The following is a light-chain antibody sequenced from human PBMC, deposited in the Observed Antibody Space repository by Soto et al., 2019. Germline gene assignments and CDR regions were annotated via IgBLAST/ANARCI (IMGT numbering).Light chain of an antibody. CDR3: AALDDSLNGPV. CDR1: SSNIGINT. Sequence: QSVLTQPPSASGTPGQRVTISCSGSSSNIGINTVNWYQQLPGTAPKLLIYSSNQRPSGVPDRFSGSKSGTSASLAISGLQSEDEADYYCAALDDSLNGPVFGTGTKLTVL. J-gene: IGLJ1*01. V-gene: IGLV1-44*01. CDR2: SSN.